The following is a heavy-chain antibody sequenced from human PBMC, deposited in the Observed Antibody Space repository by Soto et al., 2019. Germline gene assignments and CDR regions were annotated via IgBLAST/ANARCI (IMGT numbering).Heavy chain of an antibody. D-gene: IGHD5-12*01. CDR1: GFTFRTYA. J-gene: IGHJ4*02. V-gene: IGHV3-23*01. Sequence: EVQLLESGGGVVQPGGSLRLSCAASGFTFRTYAMSWVRQAPGKGLEWVSGISGSGTSTYYADSVKGRFTISRDTAKNTLYLQMNSLRAEDTAVYFCAKDKWGMATINVGVHWGQGTLVTVSS. CDR2: ISGSGTST. CDR3: AKDKWGMATINVGVH.